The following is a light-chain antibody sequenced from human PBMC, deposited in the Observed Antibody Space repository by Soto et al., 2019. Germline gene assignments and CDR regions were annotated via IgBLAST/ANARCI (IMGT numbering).Light chain of an antibody. J-gene: IGLJ1*01. CDR3: CSYAGRRVFYV. Sequence: QSVLTQPPSVSGAPGQRVTISCTGSSSNIGAGYDVHWYQQLPGTAPKLLIYGNSNRPSGVPDRFSGSKSGTSASLAITGLQAEDEADYYCCSYAGRRVFYVFGTGTKLTVL. CDR1: SSNIGAGYD. V-gene: IGLV1-40*01. CDR2: GNS.